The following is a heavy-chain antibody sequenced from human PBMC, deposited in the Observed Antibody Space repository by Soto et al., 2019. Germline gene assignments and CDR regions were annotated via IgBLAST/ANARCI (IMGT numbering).Heavy chain of an antibody. J-gene: IGHJ4*02. CDR3: MLDSGWKDFGY. V-gene: IGHV4-59*08. CDR2: NSYSGST. Sequence: SETLSLTCTVTGGSTSSYYWSWLRQPPGKGLEWIGYNSYSGSTDYNPSLKSRVTISVDTSKNQFSLKLSSAIAADSAVYYCMLDSGWKDFGYWGQGTLVTVS. D-gene: IGHD3-22*01. CDR1: GGSTSSYY.